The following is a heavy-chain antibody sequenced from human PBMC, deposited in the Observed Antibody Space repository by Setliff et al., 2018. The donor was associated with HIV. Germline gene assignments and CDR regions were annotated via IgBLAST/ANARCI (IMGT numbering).Heavy chain of an antibody. CDR3: ARGVPLLPPHY. CDR1: GGSISSNNYY. Sequence: KTSETLSLTCTVSGGSISSNNYYWGWIRQPPGKGLEWIGSIFYSETVYYGGRTYYSPSLKSRVTISVDTSKRQFSLKLSSVTAADTAVYYCARGVPLLPPHYWGQGTLVTVSS. D-gene: IGHD2-21*02. V-gene: IGHV4-39*07. J-gene: IGHJ4*02. CDR2: IFYSETVYYGGRT.